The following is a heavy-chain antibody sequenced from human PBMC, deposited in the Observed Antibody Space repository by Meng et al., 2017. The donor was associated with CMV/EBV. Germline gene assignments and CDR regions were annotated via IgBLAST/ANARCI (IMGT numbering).Heavy chain of an antibody. V-gene: IGHV1-24*01. Sequence: ASVNVSCKVSGYTLTELSMHWVRQAPGKGLEWTGGFDPEDGETIYAQKFQGRVTMTEDTSTDTAYMELSSLRSEDTAVYYCATAKLDQEWFDPWGQGTLVTVSS. D-gene: IGHD1/OR15-1a*01. CDR2: FDPEDGET. J-gene: IGHJ5*02. CDR1: GYTLTELS. CDR3: ATAKLDQEWFDP.